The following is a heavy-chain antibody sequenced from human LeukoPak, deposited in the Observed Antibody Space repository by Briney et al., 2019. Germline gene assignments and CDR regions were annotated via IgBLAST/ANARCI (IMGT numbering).Heavy chain of an antibody. V-gene: IGHV3-66*01. D-gene: IGHD3-10*01. Sequence: GGSLRLSCAASGFTVSSNYMRWVRQAPGKGLEWVSVIYSGGSTYYADSVKGRFTISRGNSKNTLYLQMNSLRAEDTTVYYCARDPPLISGSYHYGMDVWGQGTTVTVSS. J-gene: IGHJ6*02. CDR3: ARDPPLISGSYHYGMDV. CDR1: GFTVSSNY. CDR2: IYSGGST.